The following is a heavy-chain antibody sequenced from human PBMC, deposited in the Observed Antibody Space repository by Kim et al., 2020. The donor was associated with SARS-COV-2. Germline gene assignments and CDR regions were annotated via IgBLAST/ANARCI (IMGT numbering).Heavy chain of an antibody. D-gene: IGHD3-10*01. V-gene: IGHV3-23*01. J-gene: IGHJ4*02. Sequence: YADSVKGRFTISRDNSKNTLYLQMNSLRAEDTAVYYCAKMVYGSGSWFDYWGQGTLVTVSS. CDR3: AKMVYGSGSWFDY.